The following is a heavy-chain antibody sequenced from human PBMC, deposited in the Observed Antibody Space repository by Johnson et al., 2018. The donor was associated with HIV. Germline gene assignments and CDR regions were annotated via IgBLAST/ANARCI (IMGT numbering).Heavy chain of an antibody. J-gene: IGHJ3*02. CDR2: ISYDGSNK. CDR3: ASPPDAFDI. CDR1: GFTFSSYA. Sequence: QVQLVESGGGLVQPGGSLRLSCAASGFTFSSYAMHWVRQAPGKGLEWVAVISYDGSNKYYADSVKGRFTISRDNAKNSLYLQMNSLRAEDTAVYYCASPPDAFDIWGQGTMVTVSS. V-gene: IGHV3-30-3*01.